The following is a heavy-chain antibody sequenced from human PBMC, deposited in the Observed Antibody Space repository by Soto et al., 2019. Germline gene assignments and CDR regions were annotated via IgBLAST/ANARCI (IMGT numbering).Heavy chain of an antibody. V-gene: IGHV1-3*01. CDR2: INAGNGNT. CDR3: ARSFLVVTALDY. J-gene: IGHJ4*02. D-gene: IGHD2-21*02. Sequence: ASVNVSCKASGYTFTSYAMHWVRQAPGQRLEWMGWINAGNGNTKYSQKFQGRVTITRDTSASTAYMELSSLRSEDTAVFYCARSFLVVTALDYWGQGTLVTVSS. CDR1: GYTFTSYA.